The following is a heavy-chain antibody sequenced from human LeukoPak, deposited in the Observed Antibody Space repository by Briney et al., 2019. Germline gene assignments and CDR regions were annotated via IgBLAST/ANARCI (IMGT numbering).Heavy chain of an antibody. V-gene: IGHV3-21*01. J-gene: IGHJ4*02. D-gene: IGHD5-12*01. CDR2: ISSSSSYI. Sequence: GGSLRLSCAASGFTFSSYAMNWVRQAPGKGLEWVSSISSSSSYIYYADSVKGRFTISRDKAKNSLYLQMNSLRAEDTAIYYCAREGMVATFDYWGQGTLVTVSS. CDR1: GFTFSSYA. CDR3: AREGMVATFDY.